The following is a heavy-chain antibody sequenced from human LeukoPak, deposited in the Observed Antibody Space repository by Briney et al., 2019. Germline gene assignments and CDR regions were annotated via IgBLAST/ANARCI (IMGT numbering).Heavy chain of an antibody. J-gene: IGHJ6*02. Sequence: GGSLRLSCEASGFTFRIYWMSWVRQAPGKGLEWVANIKHDGSEKYYVDSVKGRFTISRDNAKNSLYLQMNSLRAEDTVVYYCARDYFYPMDVWGQGTTVTVSS. CDR1: GFTFRIYW. CDR2: IKHDGSEK. CDR3: ARDYFYPMDV. V-gene: IGHV3-7*04.